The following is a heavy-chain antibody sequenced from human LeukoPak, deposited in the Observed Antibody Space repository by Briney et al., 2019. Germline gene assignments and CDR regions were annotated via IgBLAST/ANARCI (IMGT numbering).Heavy chain of an antibody. CDR2: ISWDGTT. J-gene: IGHJ4*02. D-gene: IGHD3-22*01. Sequence: TGGSLRLSCAASGFTFEDYTVHWVRQAPGKTLEWVSLISWDGTTYYTDSMKGRFTISRDNSKNSLYLQMDTLRSEDTAYYYCVKDLSYGSSGSVFDYWGQGTLVTVS. V-gene: IGHV3-43*01. CDR1: GFTFEDYT. CDR3: VKDLSYGSSGSVFDY.